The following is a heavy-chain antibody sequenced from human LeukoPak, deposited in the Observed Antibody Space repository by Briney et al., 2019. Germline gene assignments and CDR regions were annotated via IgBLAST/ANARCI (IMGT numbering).Heavy chain of an antibody. V-gene: IGHV1-69*13. CDR2: IIPIFGTA. D-gene: IGHD3-22*01. J-gene: IGHJ1*01. Sequence: SVKVSCKASGDTFSSYAISWVRQAPGQGLEWMGGIIPIFGTANYAQKFQGRVTITADESTSTAYMELSSLRSEDTAVYYCASSSTSGYYYDSSGFEYFQHWGQGTLVTVSS. CDR1: GDTFSSYA. CDR3: ASSSTSGYYYDSSGFEYFQH.